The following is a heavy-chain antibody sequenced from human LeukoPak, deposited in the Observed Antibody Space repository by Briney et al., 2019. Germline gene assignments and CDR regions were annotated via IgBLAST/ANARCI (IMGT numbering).Heavy chain of an antibody. J-gene: IGHJ6*04. V-gene: IGHV4-31*03. Sequence: SETLFLTCTVSGGSISSGGYYWSWIRQHPGKGLEWIGYIYYSGSTYYNPSLKSRVTISVDTSKNLFSLKLSSVTAADTAVYYCARGGELLRPGNYYGMDVWGKGTTVTVSS. CDR2: IYYSGST. D-gene: IGHD1-7*01. CDR3: ARGGELLRPGNYYGMDV. CDR1: GGSISSGGYY.